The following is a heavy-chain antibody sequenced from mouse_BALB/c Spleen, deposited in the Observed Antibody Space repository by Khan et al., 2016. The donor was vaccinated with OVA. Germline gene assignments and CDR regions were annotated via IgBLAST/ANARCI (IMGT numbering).Heavy chain of an antibody. Sequence: EVKLLESGPSLVKPSQTLFLTCSVTGDSITSGYWNWIRKFPGNKLEYMGYISSSDSTFYNPSLKSRISITRDTSKNQYYLQLNSVTTEDTATYDGARWNYRYDGYFDYWGQGTTLTVSS. CDR3: ARWNYRYDGYFDY. D-gene: IGHD2-14*01. CDR1: GDSITSGY. V-gene: IGHV3-8*02. J-gene: IGHJ2*01. CDR2: ISSSDST.